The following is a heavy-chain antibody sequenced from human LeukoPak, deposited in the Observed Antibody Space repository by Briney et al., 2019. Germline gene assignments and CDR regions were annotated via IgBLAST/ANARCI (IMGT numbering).Heavy chain of an antibody. V-gene: IGHV4-39*01. J-gene: IGHJ4*02. D-gene: IGHD6-6*01. CDR3: ARREYSSSSASDY. CDR1: GGSISSSSYY. Sequence: PSEALSLTCTVSGGSISSSSYYWGWIRQPPGKGLEWIGSIYYSGSTYYNPSLKSRVTISVDTSKNQFSLKLSSVTAADTAVYYCARREYSSSSASDYWGQGTLVTASS. CDR2: IYYSGST.